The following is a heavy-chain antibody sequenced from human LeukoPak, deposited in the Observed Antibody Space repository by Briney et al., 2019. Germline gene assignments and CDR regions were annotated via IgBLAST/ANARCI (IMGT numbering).Heavy chain of an antibody. CDR3: ARAVGGDGSGSL. CDR1: GGSSSGYY. Sequence: SETLSLTCAVYGGSSSGYYWSWIRQPPGKGLEWIGEINHSGSTNYNPSLKSRVTISVDTSKNQFPLKLSSVTAADTAVYYCARAVGGDGSGSLWGPGTLVTVSS. D-gene: IGHD3-10*01. V-gene: IGHV4-34*01. J-gene: IGHJ4*02. CDR2: INHSGST.